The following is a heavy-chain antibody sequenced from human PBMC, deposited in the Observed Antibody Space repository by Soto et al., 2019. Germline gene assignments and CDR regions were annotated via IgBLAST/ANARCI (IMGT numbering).Heavy chain of an antibody. V-gene: IGHV1-69*01. CDR3: SRIISQLVVVAPAALFPCDF. Sequence: QVQLVKSGAEVKKPGSSMKVSCTASGGTFSSYAISWVRQALGQGLEWLGGIIPIFGTANYAQKSQGRVTITAVEATSTAYIEVSSRRSEYTSVYYGSRIISQLVVVAPAALFPCDFWGKGIIVTVSS. D-gene: IGHD2-2*01. CDR2: IIPIFGTA. J-gene: IGHJ3*01. CDR1: GGTFSSYA.